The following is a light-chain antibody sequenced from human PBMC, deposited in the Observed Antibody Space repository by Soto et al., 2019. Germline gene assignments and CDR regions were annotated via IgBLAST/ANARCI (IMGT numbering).Light chain of an antibody. J-gene: IGKJ2*01. V-gene: IGKV1-5*03. CDR2: KAS. CDR3: QQYNTYPYT. CDR1: PSISSW. Sequence: DIQMPQSPSTLSASVGDSVTITCRASPSISSWLAWYQQKPGKAPNLLIYKASHLESGVPSRFSGSGSGTEFTLTISCLQPVDFATYYCQQYNTYPYTFGQGTKLEIK.